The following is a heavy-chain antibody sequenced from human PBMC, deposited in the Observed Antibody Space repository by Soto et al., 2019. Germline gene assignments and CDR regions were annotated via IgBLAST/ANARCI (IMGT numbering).Heavy chain of an antibody. Sequence: PSETLSLTCNVSGDSIDSGGSYWSWIRQRPGKGLEWIGYIYYTGSSYYSPSLKSRLTLSLDTSNNQFSLQLRSVTAADTAVYYCARERQLDPSSGRLDFWGLGTLVTVSS. CDR2: IYYTGSS. V-gene: IGHV4-31*03. CDR1: GDSIDSGGSY. CDR3: ARERQLDPSSGRLDF. D-gene: IGHD6-6*01. J-gene: IGHJ4*02.